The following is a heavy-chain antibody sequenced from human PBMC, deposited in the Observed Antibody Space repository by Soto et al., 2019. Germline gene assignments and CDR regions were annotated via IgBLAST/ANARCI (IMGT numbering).Heavy chain of an antibody. CDR3: ARDKITVLFDY. CDR1: GGSFSGYY. D-gene: IGHD3-10*01. V-gene: IGHV4-34*01. Sequence: QVQLQQWGAGLLKPSETLSLTCAVYGGSFSGYYWTWIRQPPGTGLEGIGEMNHSGSTNYNPSLKSRVTISVDTSKNQLPQKLTSVTAAATAVYYCARDKITVLFDYWGQGTLVTVSS. CDR2: MNHSGST. J-gene: IGHJ4*02.